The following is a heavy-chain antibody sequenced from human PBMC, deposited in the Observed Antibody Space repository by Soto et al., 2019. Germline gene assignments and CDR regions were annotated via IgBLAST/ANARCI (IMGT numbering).Heavy chain of an antibody. V-gene: IGHV3-48*03. CDR2: ISSSGSTI. D-gene: IGHD4-17*01. CDR3: ARDLGTVTTSWFDP. J-gene: IGHJ5*02. CDR1: GFTLSSYE. Sequence: EVQLVESGGGLVQPGGSLRLSCAASGFTLSSYEMNWVRQAPGKGLEWVSYISSSGSTIYYADSVKGRFTISRDNAKNALYLQLNSRRAEDTAVYYCARDLGTVTTSWFDPWGQGTLVTVSS.